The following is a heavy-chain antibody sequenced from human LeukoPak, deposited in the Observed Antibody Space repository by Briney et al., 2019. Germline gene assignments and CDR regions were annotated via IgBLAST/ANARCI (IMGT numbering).Heavy chain of an antibody. Sequence: GGSLRLSCAASGFTFSSYAMHWVRQAPGKGLEWVAVISYDGSNKYYADSVKGRFTISRDNSKNTLYLQMNSLRAEDTAVYYCAREAGPFDYWGQGTLVTVSS. D-gene: IGHD6-19*01. CDR3: AREAGPFDY. J-gene: IGHJ4*02. CDR2: ISYDGSNK. V-gene: IGHV3-30-3*01. CDR1: GFTFSSYA.